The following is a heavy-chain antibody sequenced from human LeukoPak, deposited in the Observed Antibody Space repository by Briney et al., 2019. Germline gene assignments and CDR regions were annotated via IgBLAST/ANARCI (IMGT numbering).Heavy chain of an antibody. CDR1: GYTFTTYK. D-gene: IGHD3-10*01. V-gene: IGHV1-46*01. CDR2: INPSDGDR. CDR3: AKDGGSYSADY. J-gene: IGHJ4*02. Sequence: ASVKVSCKASGYTFTTYKMHWVRQAPGQGLEWVGIINPSDGDRRNAQKFQGRVTMTRDMSTSTVYMELSSLRSEDTAVYYCAKDGGSYSADYWGQGTLVTVSS.